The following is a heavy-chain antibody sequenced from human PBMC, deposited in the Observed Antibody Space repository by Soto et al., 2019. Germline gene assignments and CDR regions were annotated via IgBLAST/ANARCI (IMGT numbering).Heavy chain of an antibody. V-gene: IGHV3-74*03. J-gene: IGHJ4*02. CDR3: ACLSMPRGPCDF. CDR2: INSDGSTT. D-gene: IGHD2-2*01. Sequence: EVQLVESGGGLVQPGGSLRLSCAASGFTFSSSWMHWVRQVPGKGLVWVSRINSDGSTTQYADSVRGRFTISRDNAKNTLFLEVNRLTIEVTAVYFCACLSMPRGPCDFWGQGTLVTVSS. CDR1: GFTFSSSW.